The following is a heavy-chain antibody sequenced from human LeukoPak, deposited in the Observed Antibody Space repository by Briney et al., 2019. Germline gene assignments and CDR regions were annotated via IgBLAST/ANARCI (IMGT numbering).Heavy chain of an antibody. CDR2: ISSSSSYI. J-gene: IGHJ3*02. CDR1: GFTFSSYS. Sequence: GGSLRLSCAASGFTFSSYSMNWVRQAPGKGLEWVSSISSSSSYIYYADSVKGRFTISRDNAKNSLYLQMNSLRAEDTAVYYCARATYCSSTSCPEVFDIWGQGTMVTVSS. V-gene: IGHV3-21*01. D-gene: IGHD2-2*01. CDR3: ARATYCSSTSCPEVFDI.